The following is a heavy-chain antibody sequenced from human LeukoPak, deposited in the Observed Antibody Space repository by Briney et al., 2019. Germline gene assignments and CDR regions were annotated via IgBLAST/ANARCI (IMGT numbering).Heavy chain of an antibody. D-gene: IGHD2-21*02. J-gene: IGHJ4*02. CDR2: IIPILGIV. Sequence: SVKVSCKASGGTFSSYGISWVRQAPGQGLEWMGRIIPILGIVKYAEKFQGRVTITADKSTSTAYMELSSLRSEDTAVYYCARDDHCGGDCYYFDYWGQGTLVNVSS. CDR1: GGTFSSYG. V-gene: IGHV1-69*04. CDR3: ARDDHCGGDCYYFDY.